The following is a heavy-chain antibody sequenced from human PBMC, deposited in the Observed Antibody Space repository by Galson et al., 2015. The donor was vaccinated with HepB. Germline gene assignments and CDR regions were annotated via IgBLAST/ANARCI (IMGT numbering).Heavy chain of an antibody. V-gene: IGHV1-24*01. J-gene: IGHJ6*02. CDR3: ATLNVDIVATIDYYYGMDV. CDR2: FDPEDGET. CDR1: GYTLTELS. D-gene: IGHD5-12*01. Sequence: SVKVSCKVSGYTLTELSMHWVRQAPGRGLEWMGGFDPEDGETIYAQKFQGRVTMTEDTSTDTAYMELSSLRSEDTAVYYCATLNVDIVATIDYYYGMDVWGQGTTVTVSS.